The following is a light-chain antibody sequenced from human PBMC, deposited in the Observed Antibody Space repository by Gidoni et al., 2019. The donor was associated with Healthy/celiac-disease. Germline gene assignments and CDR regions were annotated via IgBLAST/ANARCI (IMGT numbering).Light chain of an antibody. J-gene: IGLJ1*01. V-gene: IGLV3-25*03. CDR2: KDS. CDR3: QSADSSGTYV. Sequence: SYELTQPPSVSVSPGQTARITCSGAALPKQYAYWYQQKPGQAPVLVIYKDSERPSGIPARFSGSSSGTTVTLTISGVQAEDEADYYCQSADSSGTYVFGTGTKVTVL. CDR1: ALPKQY.